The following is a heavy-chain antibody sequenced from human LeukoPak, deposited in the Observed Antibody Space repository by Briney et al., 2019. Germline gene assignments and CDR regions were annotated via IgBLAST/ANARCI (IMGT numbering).Heavy chain of an antibody. CDR3: ARLRKGRYFDYIFDF. Sequence: SETLSLTCTVSGGSISSYYWSWIRQPAGKGLEWIGRIYTSGSTNYNPSLKSRVTMSVDTSRNQFSLTMTSMAAADTAVYYCARLRKGRYFDYIFDFWGQGTLVTVSS. CDR1: GGSISSYY. J-gene: IGHJ4*02. CDR2: IYTSGST. D-gene: IGHD3-9*01. V-gene: IGHV4-4*07.